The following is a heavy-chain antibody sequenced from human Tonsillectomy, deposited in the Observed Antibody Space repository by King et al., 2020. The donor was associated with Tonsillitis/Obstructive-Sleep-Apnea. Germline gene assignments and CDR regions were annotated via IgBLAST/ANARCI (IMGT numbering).Heavy chain of an antibody. Sequence: QLQESGPGLVKPSETLSLTCTVSGGSISSSSYYWGLIRQPPGKGLEGIGRIYYSGSTYYNPSLKSRVTRSVDTSKNQFSLKLSSVTAADTAVYYCARSNPDGGWFDPWGQGTLVTVSS. CDR1: GGSISSSSYY. CDR3: ARSNPDGGWFDP. J-gene: IGHJ5*02. CDR2: IYYSGST. D-gene: IGHD2-15*01. V-gene: IGHV4-39*01.